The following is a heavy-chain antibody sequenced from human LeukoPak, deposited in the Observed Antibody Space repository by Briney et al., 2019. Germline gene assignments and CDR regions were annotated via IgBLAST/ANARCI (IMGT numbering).Heavy chain of an antibody. V-gene: IGHV1-69*13. CDR2: IIPIFGTA. J-gene: IGHJ4*02. Sequence: SVKVSCKASGGTLSSYAISWVRQAPGQGLEWMGGIIPIFGTANYAQKFQGRVTITADESTSTAYMELSSLRSEDTAAYYCARESGAAAGYFDYWGQGTLVTVSS. CDR3: ARESGAAAGYFDY. CDR1: GGTLSSYA. D-gene: IGHD6-13*01.